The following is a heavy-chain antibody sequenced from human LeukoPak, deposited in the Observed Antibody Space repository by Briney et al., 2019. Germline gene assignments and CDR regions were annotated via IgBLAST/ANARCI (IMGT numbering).Heavy chain of an antibody. V-gene: IGHV3-53*01. CDR3: ARGGARQQLVENYFDH. Sequence: GGSLRLSCAASGFTVSSNYMNWVRQAPGKGLEWVSVLYRGGSTYYADSVKGRFTISRGTSKNTVYLQMNSLRAEDTAVYYCARGGARQQLVENYFDHWGQGTLVTVSS. D-gene: IGHD6-13*01. CDR2: LYRGGST. CDR1: GFTVSSNY. J-gene: IGHJ4*02.